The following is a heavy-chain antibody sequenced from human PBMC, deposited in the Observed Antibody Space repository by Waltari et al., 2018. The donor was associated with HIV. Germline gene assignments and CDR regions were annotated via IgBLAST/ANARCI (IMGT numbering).Heavy chain of an antibody. CDR2: INSDGSIT. V-gene: IGHV3-74*01. J-gene: IGHJ1*01. Sequence: EVQLVESGGGLVQPGGSLRLSCAASGFTSSSYWMHWVRQAPGKGLVWVSRINSDGSITSHADSVKGRFTISRDNARNTLYLQMNSLGAEDTAMYYCAKGGTSGYTFGFGRWGQGTLVTVS. CDR3: AKGGTSGYTFGFGR. D-gene: IGHD5-18*01. CDR1: GFTSSSYW.